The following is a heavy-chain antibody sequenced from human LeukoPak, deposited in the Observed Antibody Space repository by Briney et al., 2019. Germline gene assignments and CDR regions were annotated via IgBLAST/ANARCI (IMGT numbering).Heavy chain of an antibody. D-gene: IGHD3-10*01. J-gene: IGHJ6*03. Sequence: GGSLRLSCAASGFTFSSYWMTWVRQAPGKGLEWVANIKQDGSETYYVDSVKGRFTISRDNAKNSLYLQMNSLRAEDTAVYYCARVLPSGPYMDVWGKGTTVTISS. CDR1: GFTFSSYW. CDR2: IKQDGSET. CDR3: ARVLPSGPYMDV. V-gene: IGHV3-7*01.